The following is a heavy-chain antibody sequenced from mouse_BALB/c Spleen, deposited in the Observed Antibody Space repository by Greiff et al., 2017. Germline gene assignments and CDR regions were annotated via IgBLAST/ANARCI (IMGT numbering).Heavy chain of an antibody. J-gene: IGHJ2*01. Sequence: VQLKQSGPSLVKPSQTLSLTCSVTGDSITSGYWNWIRKFPGNKLEYMGYISYSGSTYYNPSLKSRISITRDTSKNQYYLQLNSVTTEDTATYYCARLLLRGDYFDYWGQGTTLTVSS. D-gene: IGHD1-1*01. CDR1: GDSITSGY. CDR2: ISYSGST. CDR3: ARLLLRGDYFDY. V-gene: IGHV3-8*02.